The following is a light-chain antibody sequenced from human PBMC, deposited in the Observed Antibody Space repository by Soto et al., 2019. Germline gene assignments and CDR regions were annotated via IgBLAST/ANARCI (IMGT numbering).Light chain of an antibody. CDR1: SSDVGGYNY. Sequence: QSALTQPASVSGAPGQSITISCTGTSSDVGGYNYVSWYQQHPGKAPKLMIYEVSNRPSGVSNRFSGSMSGNTASLTISGLQAEDEADYYCSSYTSSSTFVVFGGGTKLTVL. J-gene: IGLJ2*01. V-gene: IGLV2-14*01. CDR2: EVS. CDR3: SSYTSSSTFVV.